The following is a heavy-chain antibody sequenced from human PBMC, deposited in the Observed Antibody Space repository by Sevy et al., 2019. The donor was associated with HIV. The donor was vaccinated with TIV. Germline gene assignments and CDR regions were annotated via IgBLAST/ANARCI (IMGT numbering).Heavy chain of an antibody. J-gene: IGHJ4*02. D-gene: IGHD3-16*01. CDR2: ISDSGHIK. V-gene: IGHV3-11*01. CDR3: VRGGGRIHDFDY. CDR1: GFTFSDFY. Sequence: GGSLRLSCAASGFTFSDFYMSWIRQAPGKGLEWVSYISDSGHIKHYEDSVKGRFLISRDNAHNTVHLQMNSLTAEDTADYYCVRGGGRIHDFDYWGQGTMVIVSS.